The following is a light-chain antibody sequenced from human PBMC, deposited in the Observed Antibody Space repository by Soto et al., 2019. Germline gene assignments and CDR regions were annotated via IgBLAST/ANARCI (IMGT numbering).Light chain of an antibody. CDR3: QHYKSYPEA. J-gene: IGKJ1*01. V-gene: IGKV1-5*03. Sequence: EIVMTQSPSTLSVSLGDRATLSCRASQTISSWLAWYQQKPGKAPKLLIYKASTRTSGVPARFSGSGSGTEFTLTISSLQPDDFAAYYCQHYKSYPEAFGQGTKVDIK. CDR1: QTISSW. CDR2: KAS.